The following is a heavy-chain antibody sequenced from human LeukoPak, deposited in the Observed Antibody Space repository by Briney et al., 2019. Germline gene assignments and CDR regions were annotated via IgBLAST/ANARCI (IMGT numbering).Heavy chain of an antibody. J-gene: IGHJ4*02. D-gene: IGHD3-3*01. CDR2: MNPNSGNT. Sequence: ASVKVSCKASGYTFTSYVINWVRQATGQGLEWMGWMNPNSGNTGYAQKFQGRVTMTRNTSISTAYMELSSLRSEDTAVDFCASVYDFAGGYFGYWGQGTLVTVSS. CDR3: ASVYDFAGGYFGY. V-gene: IGHV1-8*01. CDR1: GYTFTSYV.